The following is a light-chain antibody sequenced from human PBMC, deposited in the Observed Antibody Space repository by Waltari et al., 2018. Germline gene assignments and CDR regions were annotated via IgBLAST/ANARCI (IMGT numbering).Light chain of an antibody. Sequence: EIVLTQFPGTLSLSSGERDTLSCRTSQSVGRTLAWYQQKPGQAPRLLIYGASIRATGIPDRFSGSGSGTDFSLTISRLEPEDFAVYYCQHYVRLPVTFGQGTKVEIK. CDR2: GAS. CDR3: QHYVRLPVT. CDR1: QSVGRT. J-gene: IGKJ1*01. V-gene: IGKV3-20*01.